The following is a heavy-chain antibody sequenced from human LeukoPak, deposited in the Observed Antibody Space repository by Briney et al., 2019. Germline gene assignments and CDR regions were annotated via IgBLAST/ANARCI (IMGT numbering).Heavy chain of an antibody. CDR2: IDGGGRNT. CDR1: GYTFSDYW. V-gene: IGHV3-74*01. CDR3: IRDFRIADF. Sequence: GGSLRLSCIGSGYTFSDYWIHWVRQAPGRGLVWVSRIDGGGRNTNYADSVKGRFTVSRDNAKNTVYLQMNSLSAEDTAVYYCIRDFRIADFWGQGTLVTVSS. D-gene: IGHD1-14*01. J-gene: IGHJ4*02.